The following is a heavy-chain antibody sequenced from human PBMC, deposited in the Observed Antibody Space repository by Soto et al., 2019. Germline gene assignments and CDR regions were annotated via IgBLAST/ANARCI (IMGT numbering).Heavy chain of an antibody. D-gene: IGHD3-3*01. CDR1: GGSFSGYY. V-gene: IGHV4-34*01. CDR2: INHSGST. Sequence: PSETLSLTCAVYGGSFSGYYWSWIRQPPGKGLEWIGEINHSGSTNYNPSLKSRVTISVDTSKNQFSLKLSSVTAADTAVYYCARSLYYDFWSGYYKDGYWGQGTLVTVSS. J-gene: IGHJ4*02. CDR3: ARSLYYDFWSGYYKDGY.